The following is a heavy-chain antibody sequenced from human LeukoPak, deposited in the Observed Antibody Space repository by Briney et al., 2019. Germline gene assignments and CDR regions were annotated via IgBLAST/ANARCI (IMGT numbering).Heavy chain of an antibody. J-gene: IGHJ4*02. CDR2: IKSKTDGGTT. CDR3: TSYPSYYGSGSRLYYFDY. Sequence: PGGSLRLSCAASGFTFSSAWMSWVRQAPGKGLEWAGRIKSKTDGGTTDYAAPVKGRFTISRDDSKNTLYLQMNSLKTEDTAVYYCTSYPSYYGSGSRLYYFDYWGQGTLVTVSS. V-gene: IGHV3-15*01. CDR1: GFTFSSAW. D-gene: IGHD3-10*01.